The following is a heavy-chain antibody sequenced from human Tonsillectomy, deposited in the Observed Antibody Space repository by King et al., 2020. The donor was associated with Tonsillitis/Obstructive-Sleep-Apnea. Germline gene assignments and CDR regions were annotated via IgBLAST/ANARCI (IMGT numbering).Heavy chain of an antibody. J-gene: IGHJ6*03. Sequence: QLVQSGAEVKKPGSSVKVSCKASGGTFISYAISWVGQAPGQGLEWMVGFIPIFGTANYAQKVQGRVTITADESTITAYMELSSLRSEEPAVYYCARDGYYGSGSNEDHYYYYYYMDVWGKGTTVTVSS. D-gene: IGHD3-10*01. CDR1: GGTFISYA. V-gene: IGHV1-69*01. CDR3: ARDGYYGSGSNEDHYYYYYYMDV. CDR2: FIPIFGTA.